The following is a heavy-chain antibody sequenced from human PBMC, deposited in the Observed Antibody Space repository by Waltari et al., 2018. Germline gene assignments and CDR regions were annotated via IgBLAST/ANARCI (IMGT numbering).Heavy chain of an antibody. V-gene: IGHV5-51*01. Sequence: EVQLVQSGAEVKKPGESLKISCQGSGYRFPGYWIAWVRQMPGKGLEYMGLIYPDDSDVKYNPSFQGQVTISVDKSINTAYLQWGSLKASDSAMYFCARHIYSSGWYFYFDHRGQGTLVTVSS. D-gene: IGHD6-19*01. CDR1: GYRFPGYW. CDR3: ARHIYSSGWYFYFDH. J-gene: IGHJ4*02. CDR2: IYPDDSDV.